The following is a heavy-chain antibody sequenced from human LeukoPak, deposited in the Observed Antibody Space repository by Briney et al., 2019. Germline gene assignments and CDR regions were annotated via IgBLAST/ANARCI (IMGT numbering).Heavy chain of an antibody. Sequence: PGGSVRLSCAASGFTFSSYAMSWVRQTPGKGLEWVSGIISSGGRTYYGDSVKGRFIISRDNSKNTLSLQMNSLRAEDTAVYYCAKVSSPTGYCGGGSCAFDYWGQGTLVTVSS. J-gene: IGHJ4*02. D-gene: IGHD2-15*01. V-gene: IGHV3-23*01. CDR1: GFTFSSYA. CDR2: IISSGGRT. CDR3: AKVSSPTGYCGGGSCAFDY.